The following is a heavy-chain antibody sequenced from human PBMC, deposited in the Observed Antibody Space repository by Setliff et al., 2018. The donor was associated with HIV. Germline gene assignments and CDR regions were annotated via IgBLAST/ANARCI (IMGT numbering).Heavy chain of an antibody. J-gene: IGHJ4*02. CDR1: GGSINSFY. D-gene: IGHD3-22*01. Sequence: SETLSLTCTVSGGSINSFYWNWVRQPAGRGLEWIGRIFASGNTNYNPSLKSRVTVSVDTSKNQFSLTLNSVTAADTAVYYCARDRTEFVDGGYYPYYFDSWGQGTLVTVSS. V-gene: IGHV4-4*07. CDR2: IFASGNT. CDR3: ARDRTEFVDGGYYPYYFDS.